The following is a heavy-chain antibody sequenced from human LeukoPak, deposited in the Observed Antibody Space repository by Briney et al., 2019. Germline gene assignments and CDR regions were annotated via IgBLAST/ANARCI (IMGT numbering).Heavy chain of an antibody. CDR2: IRSKANSYAT. J-gene: IGHJ6*03. V-gene: IGHV3-73*01. CDR1: GFTFSGSA. CDR3: TRPGYSGSRYYYYYYYMDV. Sequence: GGSLRLSCAASGFTFSGSAMHWVRQASGKGLEWVGRIRSKANSYATAYAASVKGRFTISRDDSKNTAYLQMNSLKTEDTAVYYCTRPGYSGSRYYYYYYYMDVWGKGTTVTVSS. D-gene: IGHD1-26*01.